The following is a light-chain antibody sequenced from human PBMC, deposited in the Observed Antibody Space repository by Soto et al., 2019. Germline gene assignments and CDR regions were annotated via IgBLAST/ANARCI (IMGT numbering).Light chain of an antibody. CDR3: AAWDDSLSGYV. Sequence: QSVLTQPPSASRTPGQRVTISCSGSSSNIGSNYVYWYQQLTGTAPKLLIYSNNQRPSGVPDRFSGSKSGTSASLAISGLRSEDEADYYCAAWDDSLSGYVFGTGTQLTVL. V-gene: IGLV1-47*02. J-gene: IGLJ1*01. CDR1: SSNIGSNY. CDR2: SNN.